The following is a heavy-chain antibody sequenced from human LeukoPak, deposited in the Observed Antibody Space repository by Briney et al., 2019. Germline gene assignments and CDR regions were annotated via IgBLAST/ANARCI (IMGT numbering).Heavy chain of an antibody. V-gene: IGHV3-30*18. J-gene: IGHJ6*03. D-gene: IGHD6-13*01. CDR1: GFTFSSYG. CDR2: ISYDGSNK. Sequence: PGGSLRLSCAASGFTFSSYGMHWVRQAPGKGLEWVAVISYDGSNKYYADSVKGRFTISRDNSKNTLYLQMNSLRAEDTAVYYCAKGGELVSSSWYERGFYYMDAWGKGTTVTVSS. CDR3: AKGGELVSSSWYERGFYYMDA.